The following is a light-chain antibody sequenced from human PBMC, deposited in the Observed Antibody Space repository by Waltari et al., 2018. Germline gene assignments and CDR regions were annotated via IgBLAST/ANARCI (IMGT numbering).Light chain of an antibody. V-gene: IGKV3-20*01. Sequence: TQSPATLSLSPGERATLSCRASQSVSNYLAWYQQKPGQAPRLLIYGASSRATGIPDRFSGSGSGTEFTLTISSLEPEDFAVYYCQKYNSSPFTFGPGTKLDI. J-gene: IGKJ3*01. CDR3: QKYNSSPFT. CDR2: GAS. CDR1: QSVSNY.